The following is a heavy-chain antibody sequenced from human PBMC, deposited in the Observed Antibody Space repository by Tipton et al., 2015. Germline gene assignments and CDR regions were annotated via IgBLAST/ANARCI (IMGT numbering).Heavy chain of an antibody. J-gene: IGHJ4*02. V-gene: IGHV1-2*02. Sequence: QSGPEVKKPGASVKVSCKASGYTFSDYYIHWVRQAPGQGLEWMGWINPNSGDTNYAQNFQGRVIMTRDTSISTAYMELRSLRSDDTAMYYCARDQGHYGSGSFYTWGQGTLVTVSS. D-gene: IGHD3-10*01. CDR2: INPNSGDT. CDR3: ARDQGHYGSGSFYT. CDR1: GYTFSDYY.